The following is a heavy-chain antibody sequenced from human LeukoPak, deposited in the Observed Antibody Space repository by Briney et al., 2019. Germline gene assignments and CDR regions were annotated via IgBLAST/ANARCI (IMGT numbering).Heavy chain of an antibody. V-gene: IGHV4-59*01. Sequence: SETLSLTCTVSGGSISSYYWSWIRQPPGKGLEWIGYIYYSGSTNYNPSLKSRVTISVDTSKNQFSLKLSSVTAADTAVYYCARENCGSDCSSHAFDIWGQGTMVTVSS. CDR3: ARENCGSDCSSHAFDI. D-gene: IGHD2-21*02. CDR1: GGSISSYY. J-gene: IGHJ3*02. CDR2: IYYSGST.